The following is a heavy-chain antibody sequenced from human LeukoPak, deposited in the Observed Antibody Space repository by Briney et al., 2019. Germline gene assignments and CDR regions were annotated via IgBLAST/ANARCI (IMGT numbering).Heavy chain of an antibody. J-gene: IGHJ5*02. CDR2: LYYSGSI. Sequence: SETLSLTCTVSGGSISSSNYYWGWVRKPPGKGLEWIGSLYYSGSIYYNPSLKSRVIISIDMSKNHFSLRLTSVTAADTAVYYCARHARYLSGDNWFDAWGQGTMVTVSS. CDR1: GGSISSSNYY. V-gene: IGHV4-39*01. D-gene: IGHD3-10*01. CDR3: ARHARYLSGDNWFDA.